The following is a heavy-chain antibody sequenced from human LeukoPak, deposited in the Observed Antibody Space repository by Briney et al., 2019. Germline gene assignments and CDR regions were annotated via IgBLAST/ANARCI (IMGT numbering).Heavy chain of an antibody. J-gene: IGHJ6*02. Sequence: ASVKVSCKASGGTFSSYAISWVRQAPGQGLEWMGRIIPILGIAYYAQKFQGRVTITADKSTSTAYMELSSLRSEDTAVYYCARGRRSYYYDSSGEKYYYYGMDVWGQGTTVTVSS. CDR1: GGTFSSYA. CDR3: ARGRRSYYYDSSGEKYYYYGMDV. CDR2: IIPILGIA. V-gene: IGHV1-69*04. D-gene: IGHD3-22*01.